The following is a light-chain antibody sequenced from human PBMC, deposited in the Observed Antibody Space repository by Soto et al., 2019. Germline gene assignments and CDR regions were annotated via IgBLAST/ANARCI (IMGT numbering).Light chain of an antibody. CDR3: QQSYSTPLT. J-gene: IGKJ4*01. CDR1: QSIRSY. CDR2: AAS. Sequence: DIQMTQSPSSLSASVGDRVTITCRASQSIRSYLNWYQQNPGKAPKLLIYAASSLQSGVPSRFSGSGSGTDFTLTISSLQPEDFATYYCQQSYSTPLTFGGGTKVESK. V-gene: IGKV1-39*01.